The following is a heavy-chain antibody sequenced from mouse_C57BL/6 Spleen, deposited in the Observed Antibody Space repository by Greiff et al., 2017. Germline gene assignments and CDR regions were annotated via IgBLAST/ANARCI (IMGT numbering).Heavy chain of an antibody. D-gene: IGHD2-4*01. V-gene: IGHV1-82*01. J-gene: IGHJ4*01. CDR2: IYPGDGDT. Sequence: VQLQESGPELVKPGASVKISCKASGYAFSSSWMNWVKQRPGKGLEWIGRIYPGDGDTNYNGKFKGKATLTADKSSSTAYMQLRSLTSEDSAVYFCARYTITPYYDAMDYWGQGTSVTVAS. CDR3: ARYTITPYYDAMDY. CDR1: GYAFSSSW.